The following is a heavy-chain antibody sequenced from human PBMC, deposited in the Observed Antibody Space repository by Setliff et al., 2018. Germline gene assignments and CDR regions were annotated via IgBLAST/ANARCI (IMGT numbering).Heavy chain of an antibody. J-gene: IGHJ6*03. CDR3: ARGLEGEDYFYYMDV. D-gene: IGHD2-21*01. Sequence: TSETLSLTCTVSGASISSGAYFWSWIRQHPGKGLEWIGYIYYSGSTSYYNPSLKSRVTMSVDKSKNQFSLKLTSVTAADTAVYYCARGLEGEDYFYYMDVWGKGNTVTVSS. CDR1: GASISSGAYF. V-gene: IGHV4-31*03. CDR2: IYYSGSTS.